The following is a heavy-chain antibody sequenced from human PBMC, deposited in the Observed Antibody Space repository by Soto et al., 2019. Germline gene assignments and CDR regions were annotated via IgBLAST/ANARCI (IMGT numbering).Heavy chain of an antibody. J-gene: IGHJ6*02. D-gene: IGHD6-13*01. Sequence: GSLRLSCSGSGFTVSSFGMHWVRQAPGKGLEHVSTLSSNGIGTYYADSVKGRFTFSRDTSKNTLYLQMSSLRTEDTAVYYCVKDMGQAAVGIRYPYGLDVWGLGTTVTVSS. V-gene: IGHV3-64D*06. CDR2: LSSNGIGT. CDR1: GFTVSSFG. CDR3: VKDMGQAAVGIRYPYGLDV.